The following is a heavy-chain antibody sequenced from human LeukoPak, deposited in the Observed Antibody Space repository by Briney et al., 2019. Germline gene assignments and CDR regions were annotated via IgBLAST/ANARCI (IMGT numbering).Heavy chain of an antibody. CDR2: ISWNSGSI. D-gene: IGHD6-6*01. Sequence: GGSLRLSCAASGFTFDDYAMHWVRQAPGKGLEWVSGISWNSGSIGYADSVKGRFTISRDNAKNSLYLQMNSLRAEDMALYYCAKDIASSYYYYYMDVWGKGTTVTVPS. CDR1: GFTFDDYA. V-gene: IGHV3-9*03. J-gene: IGHJ6*03. CDR3: AKDIASSYYYYYMDV.